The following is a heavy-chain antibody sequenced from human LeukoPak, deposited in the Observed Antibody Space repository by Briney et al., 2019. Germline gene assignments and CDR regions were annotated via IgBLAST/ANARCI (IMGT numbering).Heavy chain of an antibody. Sequence: SETLSLTCTVSGYSISSGYYWGWIRQPPGKGLEWIGSIYHSGSTYYNPSLKSRVTISVDTSKNQFSLKLSSVTAADTAVYYCARGTLRSVVGDYWGQGTLVTVSP. V-gene: IGHV4-38-2*02. D-gene: IGHD4-17*01. CDR3: ARGTLRSVVGDY. CDR2: IYHSGST. CDR1: GYSISSGYY. J-gene: IGHJ4*02.